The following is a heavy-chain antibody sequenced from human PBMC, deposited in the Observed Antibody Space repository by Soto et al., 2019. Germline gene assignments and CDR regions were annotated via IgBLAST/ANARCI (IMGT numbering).Heavy chain of an antibody. J-gene: IGHJ3*01. CDR3: ARAFFYQGSDSRGYSFEAFDF. V-gene: IGHV1-18*01. CDR1: GYTFTSPG. D-gene: IGHD3-22*01. CDR2: ISAHTGSS. Sequence: QVQLVQSGAEVKKPGASVKVSCKAPGYTFTSPGMSWVRQAPGQGLEWMGWISAHTGSSEYAQRFQGRVTMTTDRSTSTAYMELRSLRSDDTAVYYCARAFFYQGSDSRGYSFEAFDFWGPGTLVTVSS.